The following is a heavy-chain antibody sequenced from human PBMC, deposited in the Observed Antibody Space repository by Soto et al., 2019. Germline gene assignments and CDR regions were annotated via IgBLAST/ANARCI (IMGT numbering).Heavy chain of an antibody. D-gene: IGHD2-15*01. CDR2: IYYSGST. CDR3: ARARGARYFDY. CDR1: GGSISSGDYY. J-gene: IGHJ4*02. V-gene: IGHV4-30-4*01. Sequence: QVQLQESGPGLVKPSQTLSLTCTVSGGSISSGDYYWSWIRQPPGKGLEWIGYIYYSGSTYYNPSIKTRFTRSVYPSATHFSLKLSSVTAADTGVYYCARARGARYFDYWGQGTLVTVSS.